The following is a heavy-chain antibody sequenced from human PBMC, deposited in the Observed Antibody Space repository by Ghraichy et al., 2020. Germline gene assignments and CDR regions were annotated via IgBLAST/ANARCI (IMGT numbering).Heavy chain of an antibody. CDR1: GGSISSGDYY. J-gene: IGHJ6*02. D-gene: IGHD3-10*01. V-gene: IGHV4-30-4*01. CDR2: IYYSGST. Sequence: SETLSLTCTVSGGSISSGDYYWSWIRQPPGKGLEWIGYIYYSGSTYYNPSLKSRVTISVDTSKNQFSLKLSSVTAADTAVYYCAANSGYYYYGMDVWGQGTTVTVSS. CDR3: AANSGYYYYGMDV.